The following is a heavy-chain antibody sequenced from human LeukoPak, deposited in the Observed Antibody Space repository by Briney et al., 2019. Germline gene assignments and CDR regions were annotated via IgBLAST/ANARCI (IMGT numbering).Heavy chain of an antibody. V-gene: IGHV1-46*01. Sequence: ASVKASCKASGYTFSSYYMHWGRQAPGQGVEWMGIINPTGGSTSYAQNFQGRVTMTRDMSTSTVYMELRSLRSEDTAVYYCARVPIYGQLDNYFDYWGQGTLVTVSS. CDR2: INPTGGST. J-gene: IGHJ4*02. CDR3: ARVPIYGQLDNYFDY. CDR1: GYTFSSYY. D-gene: IGHD6-6*01.